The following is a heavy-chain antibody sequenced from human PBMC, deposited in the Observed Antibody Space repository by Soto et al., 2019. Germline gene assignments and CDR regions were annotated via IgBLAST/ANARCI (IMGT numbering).Heavy chain of an antibody. V-gene: IGHV4-59*01. CDR3: ASVVVVAATRYYFDY. J-gene: IGHJ4*02. Sequence: SETLSLTCTVSGGSISSYYWSWIRQPPGKGLEWIGYIYYSGSTNYNPSLKSRVTISVDTSKNQFSLKLSSVTAADTAVYYCASVVVVAATRYYFDYWGQGTLVTVSS. D-gene: IGHD2-15*01. CDR1: GGSISSYY. CDR2: IYYSGST.